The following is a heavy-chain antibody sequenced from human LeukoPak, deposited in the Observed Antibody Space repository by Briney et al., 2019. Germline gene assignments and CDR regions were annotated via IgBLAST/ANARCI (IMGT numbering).Heavy chain of an antibody. J-gene: IGHJ4*02. CDR2: ISAYNGNT. CDR3: ARAGITGTLLGEDY. CDR1: GYTFTSYG. Sequence: GASVKVSCKAPGYTFTSYGISWVRQAPGQGLEWMGWISAYNGNTNYAQKLRGRVTMTTDTSTSTAYMELRSLRSDDTAVYYCARAGITGTLLGEDYWGQGTLVTVSS. V-gene: IGHV1-18*01. D-gene: IGHD1-7*01.